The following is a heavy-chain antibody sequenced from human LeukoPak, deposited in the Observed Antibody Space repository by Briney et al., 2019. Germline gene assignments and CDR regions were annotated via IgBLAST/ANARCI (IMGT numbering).Heavy chain of an antibody. CDR3: ARGPQGVVVPAAPKGPNFDY. D-gene: IGHD2-2*01. V-gene: IGHV4-34*01. CDR2: INHSGST. CDR1: GGSFSGYY. Sequence: SETLSLACAVYGGSFSGYYWSWIRQPPGKGLEWIGEINHSGSTNYNPSLKSRVTISVDTSKNQFSLKLSSVTAADTAVYYCARGPQGVVVPAAPKGPNFDYWGQGTLVTVSS. J-gene: IGHJ4*02.